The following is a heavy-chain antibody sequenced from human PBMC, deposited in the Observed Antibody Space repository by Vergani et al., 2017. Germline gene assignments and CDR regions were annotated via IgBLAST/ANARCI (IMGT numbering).Heavy chain of an antibody. J-gene: IGHJ5*02. CDR3: ARGALWWLRQIDA. CDR1: GAPFSYWC. V-gene: IGHV4-59*01. D-gene: IGHD2-21*01. Sequence: QVQMQESGPGLVKPSETLSLTFSASGAPFSYWCWSWIRRPPGKGLGWIRYIYYSGSTNYNPSLKSRVTISVDTSKKQFSLKLSSVTAADTAVYYCARGALWWLRQIDAWGQGTLVTVSS. CDR2: IYYSGST.